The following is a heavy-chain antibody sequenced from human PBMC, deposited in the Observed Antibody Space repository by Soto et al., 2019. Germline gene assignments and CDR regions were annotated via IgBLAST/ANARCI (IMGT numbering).Heavy chain of an antibody. D-gene: IGHD3-3*01. Sequence: GGSLRLSCAASGFTLSSYAMHWVRQAPGKGLEWVAVISYDGSNKYYADSVKGRFTISRDNSKNTLYLQMNSLRAEDTAVYCCAGYDFWSGYFYWGQGTLVTVSS. CDR2: ISYDGSNK. J-gene: IGHJ4*02. CDR1: GFTLSSYA. CDR3: AGYDFWSGYFY. V-gene: IGHV3-30-3*01.